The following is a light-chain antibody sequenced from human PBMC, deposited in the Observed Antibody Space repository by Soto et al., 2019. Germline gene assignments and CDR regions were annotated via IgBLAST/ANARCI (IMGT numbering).Light chain of an antibody. CDR3: AIWDSSLHAVV. Sequence: QSVLTQPPSVSAAPGQKVTISCSGSSSNIGNNYLTWYRQFPGTAPKLLIYDDNKRPSGIPDRFSGSKSGTSATLGITGLQSGDEADFYCAIWDSSLHAVVFGGGTKLTVL. J-gene: IGLJ2*01. CDR1: SSNIGNNY. V-gene: IGLV1-51*01. CDR2: DDN.